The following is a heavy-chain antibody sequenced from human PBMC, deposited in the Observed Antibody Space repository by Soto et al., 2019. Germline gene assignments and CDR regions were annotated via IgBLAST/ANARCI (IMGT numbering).Heavy chain of an antibody. D-gene: IGHD3-3*02. CDR2: IYYSGST. Sequence: SETLSLTCTVSGGSISSGGYYWSWIRQHPGKGLEWIGYIYYSGSTYYNPSLKSRVTISVDSSKNTLYLQMSSLRTGDTAVYYCAKDYLGNSNAFDTWGRGTMVTVSS. CDR3: AKDYLGNSNAFDT. V-gene: IGHV4-31*03. CDR1: GGSISSGGYY. J-gene: IGHJ3*02.